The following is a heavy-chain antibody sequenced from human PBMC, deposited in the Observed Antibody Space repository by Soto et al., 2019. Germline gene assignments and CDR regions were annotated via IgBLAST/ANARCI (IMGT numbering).Heavy chain of an antibody. CDR1: GGSISSGGYS. V-gene: IGHV4-31*03. CDR2: IFSTGIT. Sequence: QLQLQESGPGLVKPSQTLSLTCTVSGGSISSGGYSWSWIRQYPGKGLECIGYIFSTGITYYNPSLKSRVTISVATSKNQFSLKLTSVTAADTAIYYCARDLGRNYFDYWGQGTLVTVSS. CDR3: ARDLGRNYFDY. J-gene: IGHJ4*02.